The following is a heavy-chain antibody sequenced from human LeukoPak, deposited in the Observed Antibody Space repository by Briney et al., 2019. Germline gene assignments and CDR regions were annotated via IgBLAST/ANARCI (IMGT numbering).Heavy chain of an antibody. Sequence: PGGSLRLSCAASGFTFSSYEMNWVRQAPGKGLGWVSCISSSGSAIYYADSVKGRFTISRDNAKNSLYLQMNSLRAEDTAVYYCASSSSGYPVWFDPWGQGTLVTVSS. D-gene: IGHD3-22*01. V-gene: IGHV3-48*03. CDR2: ISSSGSAI. CDR1: GFTFSSYE. J-gene: IGHJ5*02. CDR3: ASSSSGYPVWFDP.